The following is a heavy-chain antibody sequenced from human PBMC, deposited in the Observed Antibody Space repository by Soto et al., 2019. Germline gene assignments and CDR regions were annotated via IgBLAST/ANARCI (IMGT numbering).Heavy chain of an antibody. CDR3: ARDLQYYDFLSGFDY. J-gene: IGHJ4*02. CDR2: ISSSSSYI. V-gene: IGHV3-21*01. CDR1: GFTFSSYS. D-gene: IGHD3-3*01. Sequence: GGSLRLSCAASGFTFSSYSMNWVRQAPGKGLEWVSSISSSSSYIYYADSVKGRFTISRDNAKNSLYLQMNSLRAEDTAVYYCARDLQYYDFLSGFDYWGQGTLVTVSS.